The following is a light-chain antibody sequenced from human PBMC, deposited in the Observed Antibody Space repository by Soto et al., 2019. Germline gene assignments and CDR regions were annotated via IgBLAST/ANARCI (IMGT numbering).Light chain of an antibody. Sequence: DIQMTQSPSSLSASVGDRVTITCRASQSISSYLNWYQQKPGKDPKLLIYAASSLQSGVPSRFSGSGSGTDFTLTISSLQPEDFATYYCQQSYRTPRTFGGGTKVEIK. CDR3: QQSYRTPRT. CDR1: QSISSY. CDR2: AAS. J-gene: IGKJ4*01. V-gene: IGKV1-39*01.